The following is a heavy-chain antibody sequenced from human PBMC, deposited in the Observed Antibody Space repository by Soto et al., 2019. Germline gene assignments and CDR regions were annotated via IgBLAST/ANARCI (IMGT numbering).Heavy chain of an antibody. CDR1: GYPLTAKY. CDR2: INPSSGGT. D-gene: IGHD6-13*01. CDR3: AKGGSSWTEWFDP. J-gene: IGHJ5*02. Sequence: QVQLVQSGAEVKKRGASVKVSCKASGYPLTAKYLHWVRQAPGQGLEWMGWINPSSGGTKEAQKFRGRVTMTRDTSISAAYMELSRLTSDDTAVYYCAKGGSSWTEWFDPWGQGTLVTVSS. V-gene: IGHV1-2*02.